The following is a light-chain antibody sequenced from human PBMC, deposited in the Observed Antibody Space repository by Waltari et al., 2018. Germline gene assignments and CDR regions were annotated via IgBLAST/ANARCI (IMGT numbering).Light chain of an antibody. CDR3: QQTYSTPGLT. CDR1: QSISSY. CDR2: AAS. J-gene: IGKJ4*01. V-gene: IGKV1-39*01. Sequence: DIELTQSRSSLSASVGYRGTITCRASQSISSYLNWYQQKPGKAPKLLIYAASSLQSGGPSRFSGSGSGTDFALTITSLQPEDLGTYYCQQTYSTPGLTFGGGTKVAIK.